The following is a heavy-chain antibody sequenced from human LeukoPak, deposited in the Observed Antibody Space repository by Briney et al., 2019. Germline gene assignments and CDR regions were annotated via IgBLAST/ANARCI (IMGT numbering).Heavy chain of an antibody. Sequence: SETLSLTCAVYGGSFSGYYWSWIRQPPGKXXEWIGEINHSGSTNYNPSLKGRVTISVDTSKNQFSLKLSSVTAADTAVYYCARAAVAGPIDYWGQGTLVTVSS. J-gene: IGHJ4*02. V-gene: IGHV4-34*01. D-gene: IGHD6-19*01. CDR1: GGSFSGYY. CDR2: INHSGST. CDR3: ARAAVAGPIDY.